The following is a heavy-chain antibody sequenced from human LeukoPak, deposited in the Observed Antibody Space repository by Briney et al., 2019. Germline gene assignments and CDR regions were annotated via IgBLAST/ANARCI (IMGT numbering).Heavy chain of an antibody. V-gene: IGHV1-18*01. CDR2: ISAYNGNT. CDR3: ARNLLIYYYDSSVDWFDP. J-gene: IGHJ5*02. Sequence: ASVKVSCKASGYTLTSYGISWVRQAPGQGLEWMGWISAYNGNTNYAQKLQGRVTMTTDTSTSTAYMELRSLRSDDTAVYYCARNLLIYYYDSSVDWFDPWGQGTLVTVSS. CDR1: GYTLTSYG. D-gene: IGHD3-22*01.